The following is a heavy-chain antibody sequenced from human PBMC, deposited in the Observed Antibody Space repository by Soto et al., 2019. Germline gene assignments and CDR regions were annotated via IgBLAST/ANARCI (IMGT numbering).Heavy chain of an antibody. Sequence: GGSLRLSCAASGFTFSSYAMSWVRQAPGKGLEWVSAISGSGGSTYYADSVKGRFTISRDNSKNTLYLQMNSLRAEDTAVYYCANRGMATITALGYWGQGTLVTVSS. J-gene: IGHJ4*02. CDR2: ISGSGGST. V-gene: IGHV3-23*01. D-gene: IGHD5-12*01. CDR3: ANRGMATITALGY. CDR1: GFTFSSYA.